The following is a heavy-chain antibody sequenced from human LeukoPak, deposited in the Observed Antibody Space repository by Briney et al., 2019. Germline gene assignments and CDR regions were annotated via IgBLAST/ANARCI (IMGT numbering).Heavy chain of an antibody. D-gene: IGHD3-3*01. J-gene: IGHJ6*03. CDR1: GFTFADYT. CDR2: ITWNSDST. Sequence: GGSLRLSCAASGFTFADYTMHWVRQLPGMGLEWVSGITWNSDSTDYADSVKGRFTISRDNAKNSLYLQMNSLRAEDTAVYYCARAPSPYDFWSSTYYYYMDVWGKGTTVTVSS. V-gene: IGHV3-9*01. CDR3: ARAPSPYDFWSSTYYYYMDV.